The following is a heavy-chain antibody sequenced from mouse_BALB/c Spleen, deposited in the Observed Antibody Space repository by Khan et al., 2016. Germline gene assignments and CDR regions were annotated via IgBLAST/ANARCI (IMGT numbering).Heavy chain of an antibody. V-gene: IGHV3-2*02. J-gene: IGHJ3*01. CDR1: GYSITSDYA. Sequence: EVQLQESGPGLVKPSPSLSLTCTVTGYSITSDYAWNWIRQFPGNKLEWMGYISYSGSTNYNPSLKSRITITRDTSKNQFFLQLNSVTTEDTATYFWARSAFYYDYDAGTWFAYWRQGTLVTVSA. CDR2: ISYSGST. D-gene: IGHD2-4*01. CDR3: ARSAFYYDYDAGTWFAY.